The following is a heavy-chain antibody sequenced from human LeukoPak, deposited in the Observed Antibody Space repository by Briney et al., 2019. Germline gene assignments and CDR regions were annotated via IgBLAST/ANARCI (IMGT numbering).Heavy chain of an antibody. CDR2: ISSDGSST. Sequence: GGFLRLSCAASGFTFSNYWMHWARQAPGKGLVWVSRISSDGSSTTYADSVKGRFTISRDNAKNTLYLQMNSLRAEDTALYYCARVAEYSTAGMRYWGQGTLVTVSS. CDR1: GFTFSNYW. CDR3: ARVAEYSTAGMRY. D-gene: IGHD6-6*01. J-gene: IGHJ4*02. V-gene: IGHV3-74*01.